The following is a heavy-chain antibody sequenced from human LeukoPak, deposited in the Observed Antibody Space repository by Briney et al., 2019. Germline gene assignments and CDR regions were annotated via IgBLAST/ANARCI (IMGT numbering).Heavy chain of an antibody. V-gene: IGHV4-39*01. J-gene: IGHJ4*02. CDR3: ASQMTIYALRFSGYYFDY. CDR1: GGSISSSSYY. D-gene: IGHD3-3*01. Sequence: SETLSLTCTVSGGSISSSSYYWGWIRQPPGKGLEWIGSIYYSGSTYYNPSLKSRVTISVDTSKNQFSLKLSSVTAADTAVYYCASQMTIYALRFSGYYFDYWGQGTLVTVSS. CDR2: IYYSGST.